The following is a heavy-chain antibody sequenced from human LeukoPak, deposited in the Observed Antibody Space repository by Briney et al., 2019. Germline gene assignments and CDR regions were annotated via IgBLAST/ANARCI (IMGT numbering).Heavy chain of an antibody. V-gene: IGHV3-11*05. CDR3: ARDFIHRSGEAGY. Sequence: GGSLRPSCAAFGFTLRAYYMSWIRRAPGKGLKWVSYISTGSSYTKYEDSVRGRFTISRDNAKNSLYLQMNSLRAEDTAVYYCARDFIHRSGEAGYWGQGTLVTVSS. J-gene: IGHJ4*02. CDR2: ISTGSSYT. D-gene: IGHD3-22*01. CDR1: GFTLRAYY.